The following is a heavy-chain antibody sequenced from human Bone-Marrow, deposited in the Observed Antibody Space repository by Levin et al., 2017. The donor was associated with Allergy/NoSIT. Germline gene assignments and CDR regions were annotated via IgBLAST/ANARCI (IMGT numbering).Heavy chain of an antibody. CDR3: ARGPPRPVAAAGTSGY. J-gene: IGHJ4*02. V-gene: IGHV3-21*01. CDR1: GFTFSSSS. CDR2: ISSSSSYI. D-gene: IGHD6-13*01. Sequence: LSLTCAASGFTFSSSSMNWVRQAPGKGLEWVSSISSSSSYIYYADSVKGRFTISRDNAKNSLYLQMNSLRAEDTAVYYCARGPPRPVAAAGTSGYWGQGTLVTVSS.